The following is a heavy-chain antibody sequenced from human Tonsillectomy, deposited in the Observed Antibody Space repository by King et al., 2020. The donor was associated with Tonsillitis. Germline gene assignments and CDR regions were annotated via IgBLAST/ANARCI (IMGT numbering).Heavy chain of an antibody. CDR3: ARDKQYYYDSSGYYPVGYYYYYMDV. Sequence: VQLVESGGGVVQPGRSLRLSCAASGFTFSSYGMHWVRQAPGKGLEWVAGIWYDGSNKYYADSVKGRFTISRDNSKNTLYLQMNSLRAEDTAVYYCARDKQYYYDSSGYYPVGYYYYYMDVWGKGTTVTVSS. CDR2: IWYDGSNK. V-gene: IGHV3-33*08. D-gene: IGHD3-22*01. J-gene: IGHJ6*03. CDR1: GFTFSSYG.